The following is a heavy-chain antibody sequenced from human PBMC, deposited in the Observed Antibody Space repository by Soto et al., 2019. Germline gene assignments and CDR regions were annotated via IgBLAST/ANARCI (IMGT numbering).Heavy chain of an antibody. CDR3: ARAPYGDPYNFDY. CDR1: GGSFSGYY. CDR2: INHSGST. D-gene: IGHD4-17*01. J-gene: IGHJ4*02. Sequence: SGTLSLTCAVYGGSFSGYYWSWIRQPPGKGLEWIGEINHSGSTNYNPSLKSRVTISVDTSKNQFSLKLSSVTAADTAVYYCARAPYGDPYNFDYWGQGTLVTVSS. V-gene: IGHV4-34*01.